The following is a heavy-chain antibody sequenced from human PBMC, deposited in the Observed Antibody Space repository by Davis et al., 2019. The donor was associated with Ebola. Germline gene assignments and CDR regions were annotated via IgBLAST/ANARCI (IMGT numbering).Heavy chain of an antibody. CDR3: AKRRMDYCTGGVCYSDWYFDL. V-gene: IGHV3-33*06. Sequence: PGGSLRLSCAASGFTFSSYGMHWVRQAPGKGLEWVAVIWYDGSNKYYADSVKGRFTISRDNSKNTLYLQMNSLRAEDTAVYYCAKRRMDYCTGGVCYSDWYFDLWGRGTLVTVSS. D-gene: IGHD2-8*02. J-gene: IGHJ2*01. CDR1: GFTFSSYG. CDR2: IWYDGSNK.